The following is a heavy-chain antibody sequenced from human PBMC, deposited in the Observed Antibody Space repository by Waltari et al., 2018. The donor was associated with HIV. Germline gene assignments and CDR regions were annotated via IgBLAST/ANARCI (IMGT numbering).Heavy chain of an antibody. V-gene: IGHV4-39*01. Sequence: QLQLQESGPGLGKPSEPLSLTCTVSGGSISSSGYYCVWIRQPQGKGLECIGSISYSGGPSSAPSLKIRVTISVDTSTNQVSLRLTAVTAADTALYYCARQIWSGRPFGLDVWGQGTTVSVSS. CDR1: GGSISSSGYY. CDR2: ISYSGGP. CDR3: ARQIWSGRPFGLDV. J-gene: IGHJ6*02. D-gene: IGHD3-3*01.